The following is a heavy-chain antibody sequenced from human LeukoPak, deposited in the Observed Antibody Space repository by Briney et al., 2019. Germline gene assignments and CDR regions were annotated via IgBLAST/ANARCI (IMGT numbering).Heavy chain of an antibody. Sequence: PGGSLRLSCAASGFTFSSYWMSWIRQPPGKGLEWIGSIYYSGSTYYNPSLKSRVTISVDTSKNQFSLKLSSVTAADTAVYYCARGLGGYWGQGTLVTVSS. CDR1: GFTFSSYW. D-gene: IGHD3-10*01. CDR3: ARGLGGY. J-gene: IGHJ4*02. V-gene: IGHV4-39*07. CDR2: IYYSGST.